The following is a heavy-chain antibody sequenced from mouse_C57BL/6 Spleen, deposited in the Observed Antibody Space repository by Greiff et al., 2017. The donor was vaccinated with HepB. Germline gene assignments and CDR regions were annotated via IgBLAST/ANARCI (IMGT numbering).Heavy chain of an antibody. Sequence: VQLQQPGAELVRPGTSVKLSCKASGYTFTSYWMHWVKQRPGQGLEWIGVIDPSDSYTNYNQKFKGKATLTVDTSSSTAYMQLSSLTSEDSAVYYCARRGYYGSKGLGAMDYWGQGTSVTVSS. CDR1: GYTFTSYW. J-gene: IGHJ4*01. CDR2: IDPSDSYT. D-gene: IGHD1-1*01. CDR3: ARRGYYGSKGLGAMDY. V-gene: IGHV1-59*01.